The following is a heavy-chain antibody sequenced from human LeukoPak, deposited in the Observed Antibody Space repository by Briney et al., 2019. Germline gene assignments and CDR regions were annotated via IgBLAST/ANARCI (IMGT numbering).Heavy chain of an antibody. J-gene: IGHJ3*02. CDR3: ARDPSAFDI. CDR2: IMQDGSEK. V-gene: IGHV3-7*05. CDR1: GFTLSDYW. Sequence: GGSLRLSCAASGFTLSDYWMSWVRQAPGKGLEWVANIMQDGSEKYYVDSVNGRCTISRDNAKNSLHLQMNSLRAEDTAVYYCARDPSAFDIWGQGTMVTVSS.